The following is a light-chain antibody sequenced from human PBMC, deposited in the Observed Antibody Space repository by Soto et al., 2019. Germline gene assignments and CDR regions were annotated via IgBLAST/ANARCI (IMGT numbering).Light chain of an antibody. J-gene: IGKJ1*01. Sequence: EIVLTQSPATLSVSPGERATLSCRASQSVSSNLAWYQQKPGQAPRLLIYGAFTRATGIPVRFSGSGSGTEFTLTIRSLQSEDFAVYYCQQYNNWPPWTFGQGTKVEIK. CDR1: QSVSSN. CDR3: QQYNNWPPWT. CDR2: GAF. V-gene: IGKV3-15*01.